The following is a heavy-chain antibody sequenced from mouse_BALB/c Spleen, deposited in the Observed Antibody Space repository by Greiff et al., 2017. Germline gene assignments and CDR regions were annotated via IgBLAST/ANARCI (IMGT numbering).Heavy chain of an antibody. Sequence: QVQLQQSGAELAKPGASVKMSCKASGYTFTSYWMHWVKQRPGQGLEWIGYINPSTGYTEYNQKFKDKATLTADKSSSTAYMQLSSLTSEDSAVYYCARPIYDSTHYAMDYWGQGTSVTVSS. CDR1: GYTFTSYW. CDR2: INPSTGYT. V-gene: IGHV1-7*01. J-gene: IGHJ4*01. D-gene: IGHD2-3*01. CDR3: ARPIYDSTHYAMDY.